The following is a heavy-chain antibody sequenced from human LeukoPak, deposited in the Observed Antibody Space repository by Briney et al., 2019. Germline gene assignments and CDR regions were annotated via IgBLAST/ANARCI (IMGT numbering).Heavy chain of an antibody. V-gene: IGHV3-23*01. Sequence: GGSLRLSCAASGFTFSSYAMSWVRQAPGKGLEGVSAISGSGGSTYYADSVKGRFTISRDNSKNTLYLQMNSLRAEDTAVYYCAKVHWGDYYDSSGYYYGPLFDYWGQGTLVTVSS. CDR2: ISGSGGST. CDR1: GFTFSSYA. D-gene: IGHD3-22*01. J-gene: IGHJ4*02. CDR3: AKVHWGDYYDSSGYYYGPLFDY.